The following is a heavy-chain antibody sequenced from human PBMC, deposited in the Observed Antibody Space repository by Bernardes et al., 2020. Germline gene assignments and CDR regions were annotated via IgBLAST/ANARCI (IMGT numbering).Heavy chain of an antibody. D-gene: IGHD6-13*01. CDR3: AREREYSSSWPYYYYYGMDV. CDR2: INHSGST. Sequence: SETLSLTRAVYGGSFSGYYWSWIRQPPGKGLEWIGEINHSGSTNYNPSLKSRVTISVDTSKNQFSLKLSSVTAADTAVYYCAREREYSSSWPYYYYYGMDVWGQGTTVTVSS. CDR1: GGSFSGYY. J-gene: IGHJ6*02. V-gene: IGHV4-34*01.